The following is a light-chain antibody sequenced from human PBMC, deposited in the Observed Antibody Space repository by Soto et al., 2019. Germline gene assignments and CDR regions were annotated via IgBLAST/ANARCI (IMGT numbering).Light chain of an antibody. V-gene: IGLV2-14*01. CDR2: DVS. CDR1: SSDVGGYNY. Sequence: QSVLTQPASVSGSPGQSITISCTGTSSDVGGYNYVSWYQQHPGKAPKLMIYDVSNRPSGVSNRFSGSKSGNTASLTISGLQAEDEADYYCSSYTSSRTLDVFGTG. J-gene: IGLJ1*01. CDR3: SSYTSSRTLDV.